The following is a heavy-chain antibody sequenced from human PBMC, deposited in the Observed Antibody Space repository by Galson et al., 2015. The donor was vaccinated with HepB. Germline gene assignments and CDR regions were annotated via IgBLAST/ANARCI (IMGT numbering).Heavy chain of an antibody. Sequence: SVKVSCKASGYIFTGYYMHWVRQAPGQGLEWMGWIDPNSGDTNYAQKFQGWVTMTRDTSISTAYMELSRLTSDDTAVYYYARGSTVVVVDAGSYYGLDVWGPGATVTVSS. CDR1: GYIFTGYY. D-gene: IGHD2-2*01. J-gene: IGHJ6*02. CDR3: ARGSTVVVVDAGSYYGLDV. CDR2: IDPNSGDT. V-gene: IGHV1-2*04.